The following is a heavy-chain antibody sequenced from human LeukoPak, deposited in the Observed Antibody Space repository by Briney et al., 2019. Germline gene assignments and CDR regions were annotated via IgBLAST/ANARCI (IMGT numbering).Heavy chain of an antibody. J-gene: IGHJ5*02. V-gene: IGHV3-23*01. CDR3: GKEGGA. Sequence: GGSLRLSCAASGFRFSDFTMTWVRQTPGKGPEWVSAIGGRGGSTYYADSLGGRFTISRDNSKDMLYLQMNSLKVEDTATYYCGKEGGAWGQGTKVTVSS. D-gene: IGHD3-16*01. CDR2: IGGRGGST. CDR1: GFRFSDFT.